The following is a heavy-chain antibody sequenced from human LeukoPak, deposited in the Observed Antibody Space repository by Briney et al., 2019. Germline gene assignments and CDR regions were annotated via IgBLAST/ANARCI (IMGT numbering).Heavy chain of an antibody. CDR2: IYTSGST. Sequence: SETLSLTCTVSGGSISSYYWSWIRQPAGKGLEWIGRIYTSGSTNYNPSLKSRVTMSVDTSKNQFPLKLSSVTAADTAVYYCARDVYAIFGVVIGFYGMDVWGQGTTVTVSS. CDR1: GGSISSYY. CDR3: ARDVYAIFGVVIGFYGMDV. V-gene: IGHV4-4*07. J-gene: IGHJ6*02. D-gene: IGHD3-3*01.